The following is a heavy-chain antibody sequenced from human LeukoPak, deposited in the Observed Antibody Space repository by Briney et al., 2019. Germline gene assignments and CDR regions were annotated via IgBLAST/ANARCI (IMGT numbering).Heavy chain of an antibody. J-gene: IGHJ6*02. CDR2: IKSKTDGGTT. Sequence: GGSLRLSCVGSGFTFNNAWMNWVRQAPGKGLEWVGRIKSKTDGGTTDYAAPVKGRFTISRDDSKNTLYLQMNSLKTEDTAVYYCSHVDYYYYGMDVWGQGTTVTVSS. CDR3: SHVDYYYYGMDV. CDR1: GFTFNNAW. V-gene: IGHV3-15*07.